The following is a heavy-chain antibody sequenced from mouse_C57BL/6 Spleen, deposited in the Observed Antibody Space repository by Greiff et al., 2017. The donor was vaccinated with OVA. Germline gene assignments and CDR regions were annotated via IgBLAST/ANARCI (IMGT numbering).Heavy chain of an antibody. Sequence: EVQLQQSGPGMVKPSQSLSLTCTVSGYSITSCYDCHWIRHLPENIVELMGFIRYSGSTNYNPTLKGRISITHYTSKNHFFLKLKSVATEDTATYCCAVYTVDWYFDVWGTGTTVTVS. J-gene: IGHJ1*03. CDR3: AVYTVDWYFDV. V-gene: IGHV3-1*01. CDR1: GYSITSCYD. D-gene: IGHD1-1*01. CDR2: IRYSGST.